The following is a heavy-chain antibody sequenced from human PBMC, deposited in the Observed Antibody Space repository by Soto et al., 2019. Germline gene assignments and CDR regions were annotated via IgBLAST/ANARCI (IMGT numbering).Heavy chain of an antibody. V-gene: IGHV1-18*01. D-gene: IGHD3-9*01. CDR1: GYTFTNSG. CDR3: ARDPMTGYLQFDY. Sequence: QIQLLQAGAEVKKPGASVKVSCRASGYTFTNSGISWVRQAPGQGLEWMGWINTYNGNTHYTQKLQGRVTMTTDTSTRTAYMELRSLRSDDTAVYYCARDPMTGYLQFDYWGQGTLVTVSS. J-gene: IGHJ4*02. CDR2: INTYNGNT.